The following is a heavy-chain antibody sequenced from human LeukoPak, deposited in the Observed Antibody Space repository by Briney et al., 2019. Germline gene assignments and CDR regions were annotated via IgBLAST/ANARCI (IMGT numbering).Heavy chain of an antibody. CDR3: AGGVTGHFDY. D-gene: IGHD2-21*02. CDR2: ISGSGGST. J-gene: IGHJ4*02. V-gene: IGHV3-23*01. Sequence: LGGSLRLSCAASGFTFSSYGMSWVRQAPGKGLEWVSAISGSGGSTYYADSVKGRFTISRDNSKNTLYLQMNSLRAEDTAVYYCAGGVTGHFDYWGQGTLVTVSS. CDR1: GFTFSSYG.